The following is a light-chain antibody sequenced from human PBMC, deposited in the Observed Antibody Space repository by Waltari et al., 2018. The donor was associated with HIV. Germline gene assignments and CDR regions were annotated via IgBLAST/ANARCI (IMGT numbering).Light chain of an antibody. CDR2: GND. Sequence: QSAVTQPPSVSPAPGQSVTIPCSGSNSNIGSNSVSWYQHRPGAAPKLLVYGNDGRPLALRDRFSGSKSGTSATLVISGLQAGDEADYYCGAWDNRLGSWVFGGGTKLTVL. V-gene: IGLV1-51*01. CDR1: NSNIGSNS. J-gene: IGLJ3*02. CDR3: GAWDNRLGSWV.